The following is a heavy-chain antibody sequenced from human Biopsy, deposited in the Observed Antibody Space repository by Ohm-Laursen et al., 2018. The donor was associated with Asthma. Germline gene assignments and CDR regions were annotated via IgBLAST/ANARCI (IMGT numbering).Heavy chain of an antibody. Sequence: GASVKVSCKPPGGTFSNFAISWVRQVPGQGLEWLGGIMIVFGTTNYAQKFQGRVTITADESTSTAYMEVTSLRSEDTAIYYCARCQVGYSSGWSLLLKKIYYSGMDVWGQGTAVTVSS. D-gene: IGHD6-19*01. J-gene: IGHJ6*02. CDR1: GGTFSNFA. CDR2: IMIVFGTT. CDR3: ARCQVGYSSGWSLLLKKIYYSGMDV. V-gene: IGHV1-69*13.